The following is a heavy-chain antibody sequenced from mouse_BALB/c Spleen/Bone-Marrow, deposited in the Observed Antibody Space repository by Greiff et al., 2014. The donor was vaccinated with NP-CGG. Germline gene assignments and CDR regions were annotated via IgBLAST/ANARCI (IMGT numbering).Heavy chain of an antibody. CDR3: ARFTRDY. V-gene: IGHV1-54*01. Sequence: QVQLQQSGDELVRPGTSVKVSCKASGYAFTNYLIEWFKQRPGQGLEWIGRINPGIGGTTYNAKFKGKATLTADKSSTTAYMQLSSLTSYDSAVYFCARFTRDYWGQGTTLTVSS. CDR2: INPGIGGT. CDR1: GYAFTNYL. J-gene: IGHJ2*01.